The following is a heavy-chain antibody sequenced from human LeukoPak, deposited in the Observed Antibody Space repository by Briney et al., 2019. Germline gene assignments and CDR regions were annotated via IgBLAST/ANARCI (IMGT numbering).Heavy chain of an antibody. J-gene: IGHJ4*02. CDR1: GFTFSDYY. Sequence: TPGGSLRLSCAASGFTFSDYYMSWIRQAPGKGLEWVSYISSSSSYINYADSVKGRFTISRDNAKNSLYLQMNSLRADDTALYYCARDLASGYRYDYWGQGILVTVSS. D-gene: IGHD3-3*01. CDR2: ISSSSSYI. V-gene: IGHV3-11*06. CDR3: ARDLASGYRYDY.